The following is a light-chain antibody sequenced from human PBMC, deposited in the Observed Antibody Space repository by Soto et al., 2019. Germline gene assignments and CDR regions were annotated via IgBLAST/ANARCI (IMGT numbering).Light chain of an antibody. CDR1: QDISDY. J-gene: IGKJ2*01. CDR3: QQTYRIPYT. Sequence: DIQMTQSPSSLSASVGDRVTITCRASQDISDYLNWYQQRPGQAPKLLIYAASNLQTGVPSRFTGSESGTDFTLTISSLQPEDFATFYCQQTYRIPYTFGQGTRVEI. CDR2: AAS. V-gene: IGKV1-39*01.